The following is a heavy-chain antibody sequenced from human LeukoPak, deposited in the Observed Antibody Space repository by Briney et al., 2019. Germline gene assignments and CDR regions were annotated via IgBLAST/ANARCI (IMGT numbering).Heavy chain of an antibody. Sequence: GGSLRLSCTASGFAFSRYWMTWVRQAPGQGLEWVANIKFDGSERYFVDSVGGRFTISRDNAKNSLYLQMNSLRAEDTAVYYCARDPIYSYGPPSYFDYWGQGTLVTVSS. CDR2: IKFDGSER. V-gene: IGHV3-7*01. D-gene: IGHD5-18*01. CDR1: GFAFSRYW. CDR3: ARDPIYSYGPPSYFDY. J-gene: IGHJ4*02.